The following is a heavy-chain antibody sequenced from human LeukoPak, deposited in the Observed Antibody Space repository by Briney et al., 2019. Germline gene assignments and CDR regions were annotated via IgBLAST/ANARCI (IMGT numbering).Heavy chain of an antibody. CDR1: GFTVSSTY. CDR2: LYSAGNT. V-gene: IGHV3-66*01. J-gene: IGHJ4*02. D-gene: IGHD2-21*01. CDR3: ARDQGVVFGYFDY. Sequence: GGSLRLSCAVSGFTVSSTYMTWVRQAPGKGLECVSVLYSAGNTYYADSVKGRFTISRDNSKNALYLQMNNLRAEDTAVYYCARDQGVVFGYFDYWGQGALVTVSS.